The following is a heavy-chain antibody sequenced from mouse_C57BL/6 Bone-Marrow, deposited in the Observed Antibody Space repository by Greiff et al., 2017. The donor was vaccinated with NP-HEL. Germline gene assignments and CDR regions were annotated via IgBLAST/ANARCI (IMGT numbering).Heavy chain of an antibody. CDR3: AREGVITTVVEDY. D-gene: IGHD1-1*01. V-gene: IGHV1-50*01. CDR1: GYTFTSYW. Sequence: QVQLQQPGAELVKPGASVKLSCKASGYTFTSYWMQWVKQRPGPGLEWIGEIDPSDSYTNYNQKFKGKATLTVDTSSSTAYMQLSSLTSEDSAVYYCAREGVITTVVEDYWGQGTTLTVSS. J-gene: IGHJ2*01. CDR2: IDPSDSYT.